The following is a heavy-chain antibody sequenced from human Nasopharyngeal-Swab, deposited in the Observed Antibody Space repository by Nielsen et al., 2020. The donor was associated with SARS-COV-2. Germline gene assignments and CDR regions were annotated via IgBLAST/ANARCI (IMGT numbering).Heavy chain of an antibody. Sequence: SETLSLTCTVSGDSIAYSTFYWNWIRQAPGKGLEWIGEINHNERTNYNPSLKSRIAMLVDTSNNQVSLKVSSVSAGDTAVYYCARAGRVGDAYTSLDVWGPGTTVTVSS. CDR1: GDSIAYSTFY. V-gene: IGHV4-34*01. D-gene: IGHD5-24*01. CDR2: INHNERT. J-gene: IGHJ6*02. CDR3: ARAGRVGDAYTSLDV.